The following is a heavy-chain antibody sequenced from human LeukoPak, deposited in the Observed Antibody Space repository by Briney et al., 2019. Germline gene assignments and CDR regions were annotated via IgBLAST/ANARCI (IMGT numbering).Heavy chain of an antibody. J-gene: IGHJ4*02. V-gene: IGHV4-34*01. CDR1: GGSISGYY. CDR3: ARSKGFFDY. CDR2: INHSGST. Sequence: PSETLSLTCTVSGGSISGYYWSWIRQPPGKGLEWIGEINHSGSTNYNPSLKSRVTISVDTSKNQFSLKLSSVTAADTAVYYCARSKGFFDYWGQGTLVTVSS.